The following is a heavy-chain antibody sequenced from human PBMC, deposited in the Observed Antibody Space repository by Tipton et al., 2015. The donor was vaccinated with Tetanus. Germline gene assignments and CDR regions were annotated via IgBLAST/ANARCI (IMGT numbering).Heavy chain of an antibody. CDR3: AAEIATGANRWFDP. V-gene: IGHV4-4*07. CDR1: GGSISTYD. CDR2: IYRSGST. J-gene: IGHJ5*02. D-gene: IGHD4/OR15-4a*01. Sequence: TLSLTCTVSGGSISTYDWNWIRQPAGKGLEWIGRIYRSGSTYWNPSLKSRVTMSVDTSKNQFSLKLSSVTAVDTAVYYCAAEIATGANRWFDPWGQGNLVTVSS.